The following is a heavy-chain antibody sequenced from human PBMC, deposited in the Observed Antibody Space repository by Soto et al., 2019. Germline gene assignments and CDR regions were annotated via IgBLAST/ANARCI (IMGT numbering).Heavy chain of an antibody. D-gene: IGHD2-21*01. V-gene: IGHV5-10-1*01. Sequence: EFLTIPCTCSGYSFTGYWISWVRQMPGKGLEWMGRIDPSDSYTNYSPSFQGHVTISADKSISTAYLQWSSLKASDTAMYYCARHVAGGASVGAFDIWGQGTMVTVSS. CDR1: GYSFTGYW. J-gene: IGHJ3*02. CDR3: ARHVAGGASVGAFDI. CDR2: IDPSDSYT.